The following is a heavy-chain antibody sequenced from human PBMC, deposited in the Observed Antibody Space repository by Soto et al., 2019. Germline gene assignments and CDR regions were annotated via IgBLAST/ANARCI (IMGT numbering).Heavy chain of an antibody. D-gene: IGHD2-15*01. CDR3: ARAGAATFDY. J-gene: IGHJ4*02. CDR1: GFTFGGYY. Sequence: GGSLRLSCAASGFTFGGYYMSWIRQAPGKGLEWVSSISSSSSYIYYADSVKGRFTISRDNAKNSLYLQMNSLRAEDTAVYYCARAGAATFDYWGQGTLVTVSS. CDR2: ISSSSSYI. V-gene: IGHV3-21*01.